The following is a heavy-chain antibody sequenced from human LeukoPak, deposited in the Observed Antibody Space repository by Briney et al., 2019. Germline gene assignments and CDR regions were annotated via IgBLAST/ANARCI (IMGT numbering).Heavy chain of an antibody. V-gene: IGHV3-23*01. J-gene: IGHJ4*02. D-gene: IGHD3-22*01. CDR3: ARDGNYYDSSGYLDY. CDR2: ISNNGGYT. Sequence: GGSLRLSCAASGFTFSSSAMSWVRQAPGKGLEWVSAISNNGGYTYYADSVQGRFTISRDNSKNTLYVQMNSLRAEDTAVYYCARDGNYYDSSGYLDYWGQGTLVTVSS. CDR1: GFTFSSSA.